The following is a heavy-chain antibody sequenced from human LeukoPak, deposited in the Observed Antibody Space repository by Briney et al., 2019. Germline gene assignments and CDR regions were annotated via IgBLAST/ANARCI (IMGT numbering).Heavy chain of an antibody. CDR2: INPNSGGT. Sequence: ASVKVSCKASGYTFTGYYMHWVRQAPGQGLEWMGWINPNSGGTNYAQKFQGRVTMTRDTSISTAYMELSRLRSDDTAVYYCARDTVLHPYYYYYMDVWGKGTTVTVSS. V-gene: IGHV1-2*02. D-gene: IGHD4-11*01. J-gene: IGHJ6*03. CDR3: ARDTVLHPYYYYYMDV. CDR1: GYTFTGYY.